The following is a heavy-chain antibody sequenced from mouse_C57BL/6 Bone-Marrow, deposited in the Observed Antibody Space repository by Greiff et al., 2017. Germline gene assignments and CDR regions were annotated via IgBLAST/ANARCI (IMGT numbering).Heavy chain of an antibody. J-gene: IGHJ4*01. D-gene: IGHD2-5*01. Sequence: QVQLQPPGAELVRPGSSVKLSCKASGYTFTSYWMHWVKQRPIQGLEWIGNIDPSDSETHYNQKFKDKATLTVDKSSSTAYMQLSSLTSEDSAVYYCARSHNYSNYPYAMDYWGQGTSVTVSS. CDR1: GYTFTSYW. CDR3: ARSHNYSNYPYAMDY. CDR2: IDPSDSET. V-gene: IGHV1-52*01.